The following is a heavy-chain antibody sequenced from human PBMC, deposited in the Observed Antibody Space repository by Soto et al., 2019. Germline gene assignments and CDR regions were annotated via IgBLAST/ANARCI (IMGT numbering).Heavy chain of an antibody. CDR3: EHRQYDGYDWGYFDY. D-gene: IGHD5-12*01. V-gene: IGHV2-5*02. CDR1: GFSLDTSGVA. Sequence: QITLKESGPTLVKPTQTLTLTCTFSGFSLDTSGVAVAWIRQPPGKALEWLALIYWDADKRYSPSLKSRLTITKDTSKNQVVLTMTNMDPVDTGTYYCEHRQYDGYDWGYFDYWGQGTLVAVSS. CDR2: IYWDADK. J-gene: IGHJ4*02.